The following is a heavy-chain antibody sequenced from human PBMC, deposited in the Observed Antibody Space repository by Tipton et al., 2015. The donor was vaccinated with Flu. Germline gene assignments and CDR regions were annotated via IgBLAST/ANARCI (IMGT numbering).Heavy chain of an antibody. CDR2: MNPNSGNT. J-gene: IGHJ4*02. V-gene: IGHV1-8*01. CDR1: GYTFTSYD. CDR3: ATYPVDAPRAKRGYFDN. D-gene: IGHD5-18*01. Sequence: QLVQSGAEVKKPGASVKVSCKASGYTFTSYDINWVRQATGQGLEWMGWMNPNSGNTGYAQKFQGRISMTRNTSISSAYMELSSLRSEDTAVYYCATYPVDAPRAKRGYFDNWGQGTLITVSS.